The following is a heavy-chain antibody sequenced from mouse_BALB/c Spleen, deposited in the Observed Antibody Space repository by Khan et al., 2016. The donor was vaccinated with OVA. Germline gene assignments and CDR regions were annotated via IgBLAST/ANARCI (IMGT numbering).Heavy chain of an antibody. J-gene: IGHJ1*01. CDR3: VRYGNHWYFDV. Sequence: QVQLQQSGAELMKPGASVKISCKATGYTFSSYWIEWVKQRPGHGLEWIGEILPGSGNTNCTENFKGKATFTADTSSNTAYMQLSSLTSEGSAVYYCVRYGNHWYFDVWGAGTTVTVSS. V-gene: IGHV1-9*01. CDR2: ILPGSGNT. D-gene: IGHD2-1*01. CDR1: GYTFSSYW.